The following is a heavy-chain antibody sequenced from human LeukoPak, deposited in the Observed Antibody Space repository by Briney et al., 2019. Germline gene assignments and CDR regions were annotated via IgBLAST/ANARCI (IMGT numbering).Heavy chain of an antibody. CDR2: IYTSGST. CDR3: GYSSSWLGWFDP. D-gene: IGHD6-13*01. V-gene: IGHV4-61*02. Sequence: SETLSLTCTVSGGSISSGSYYWSWIRQPAGKGLEWIGRIYTSGSTNYNPSLKSRITISVDTSKNPFSLKLNSVTAADTAVYYCGYSSSWLGWFDPWGQGTLVTVSS. CDR1: GGSISSGSYY. J-gene: IGHJ5*02.